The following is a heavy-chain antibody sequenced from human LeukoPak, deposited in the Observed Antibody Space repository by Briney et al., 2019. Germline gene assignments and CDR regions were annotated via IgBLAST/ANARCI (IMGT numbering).Heavy chain of an antibody. J-gene: IGHJ5*02. CDR2: IYTSGST. CDR3: ARDSSVRGVIISDWFDP. Sequence: SETLSLTSTVSGGSISSYYWSWIRQPAGKGLEWIGRIYTSGSTNYNPSLKSRVTMSVDTSKNQFSLKLSSVTAADTAVYYCARDSSVRGVIISDWFDPWGQGTLVTVSS. CDR1: GGSISSYY. V-gene: IGHV4-4*07. D-gene: IGHD3-10*01.